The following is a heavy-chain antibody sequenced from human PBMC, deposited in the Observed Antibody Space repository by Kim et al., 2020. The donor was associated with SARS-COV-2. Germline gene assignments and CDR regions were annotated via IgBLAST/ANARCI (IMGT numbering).Heavy chain of an antibody. J-gene: IGHJ6*02. Sequence: GESLKISCKGSGYSFTSYWIGWGRQRPGKGLEWMGSIYPGDSDTRYSPSFQGQVTISADKSISTAYLPRSSLKASDTAMYYCARRPPIRLENYYGMDVWGQGTTVPVS. CDR3: ARRPPIRLENYYGMDV. D-gene: IGHD3-3*01. CDR2: IYPGDSDT. CDR1: GYSFTSYW. V-gene: IGHV5-51*01.